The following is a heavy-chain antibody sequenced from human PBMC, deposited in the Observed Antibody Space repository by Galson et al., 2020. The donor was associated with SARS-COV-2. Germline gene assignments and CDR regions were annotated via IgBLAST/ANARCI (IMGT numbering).Heavy chain of an antibody. D-gene: IGHD3-9*01. V-gene: IGHV2-5*01. CDR3: AHGNVLRYFDWLLRFDH. CDR1: GFSLSTSGVG. J-gene: IGHJ4*02. Sequence: SGPTLVKPTQTLTLTCTFSGFSLSTSGVGVGWIRQPPGKALEWLALIYWNDDKRYSPSLKSRLTITKDTSKNQVVLTMTNMDPVDTATYYCAHGNVLRYFDWLLRFDHWGQGTLVTVSS. CDR2: IYWNDDK.